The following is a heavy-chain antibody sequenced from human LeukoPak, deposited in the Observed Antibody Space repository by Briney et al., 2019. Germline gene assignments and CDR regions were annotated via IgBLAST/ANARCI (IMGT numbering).Heavy chain of an antibody. J-gene: IGHJ5*02. CDR3: ARHALLPRLRFNYYGSVSHTSGNWFDP. CDR2: IYYSGST. CDR1: GGSISSISYY. Sequence: SETLSFTCTVSGGSISSISYYWGWIRQPPGKGLEWIGSIYYSGSTYYNPSLKSRVTISVDTSKSQFSLKLSSVTAADTAVYYCARHALLPRLRFNYYGSVSHTSGNWFDPWGQGTLVTVSS. V-gene: IGHV4-39*01. D-gene: IGHD3-10*01.